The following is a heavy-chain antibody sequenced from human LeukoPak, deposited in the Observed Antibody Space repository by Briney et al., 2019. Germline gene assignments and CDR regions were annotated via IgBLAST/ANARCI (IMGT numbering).Heavy chain of an antibody. D-gene: IGHD2-21*02. V-gene: IGHV1-69*13. CDR1: GGTFSSYA. CDR3: VRDMRAYCGGDCPDAFDI. Sequence: GASVKVSCKASGGTFSSYAISWVRQAPGQGLEWMGGIIPIFGTANYAQKFQGRVTITADESTSTAYMELSSLRSEDTAVYYCVRDMRAYCGGDCPDAFDIWGQGTMVTVSS. J-gene: IGHJ3*02. CDR2: IIPIFGTA.